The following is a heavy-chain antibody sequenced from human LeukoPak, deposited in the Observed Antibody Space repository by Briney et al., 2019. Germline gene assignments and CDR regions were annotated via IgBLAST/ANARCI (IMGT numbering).Heavy chain of an antibody. CDR3: ARDRGGRRGSTGYQGMDV. J-gene: IGHJ6*02. Sequence: PGGSLRLSCAASGFIFSNYGMHWVRQAPGKGLEWVAVISYDGTNKYPADSVKGRFTISRDNSKDTLYVQMNSLRVEDTAVYYCARDRGGRRGSTGYQGMDVWGLGTTVTVSS. V-gene: IGHV3-30*03. D-gene: IGHD2-2*01. CDR2: ISYDGTNK. CDR1: GFIFSNYG.